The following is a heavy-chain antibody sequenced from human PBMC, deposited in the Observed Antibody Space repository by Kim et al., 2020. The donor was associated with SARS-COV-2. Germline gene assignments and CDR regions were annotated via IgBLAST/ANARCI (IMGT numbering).Heavy chain of an antibody. CDR1: GFTFSSYW. D-gene: IGHD5-12*01. V-gene: IGHV3-7*03. CDR3: ARLIVATLAYFDY. CDR2: IKQDGSEK. Sequence: GGSLRLSCAASGFTFSSYWMSWVRQAPGKGLEWVANIKQDGSEKYYVDSVKGRFTISRDNAKNSLYLQMNSLRAEDTAVYYCARLIVATLAYFDYWGQGTLVTVSS. J-gene: IGHJ4*02.